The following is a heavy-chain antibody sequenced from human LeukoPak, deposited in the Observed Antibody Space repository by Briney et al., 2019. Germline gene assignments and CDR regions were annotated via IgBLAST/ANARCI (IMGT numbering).Heavy chain of an antibody. J-gene: IGHJ3*02. CDR2: IYYSGST. CDR3: ARLPLELLGAFDI. CDR1: GGSISSYY. V-gene: IGHV4-59*08. Sequence: KSSETLSLTCTVSGGSISSYYWSWIRQPPGKGLEWIGYIYYSGSTNYNPSLKSRVTISVDTSKNQFSLKLSSVTAADTAVYYCARLPLELLGAFDIWGQGTMVTVSS. D-gene: IGHD1-26*01.